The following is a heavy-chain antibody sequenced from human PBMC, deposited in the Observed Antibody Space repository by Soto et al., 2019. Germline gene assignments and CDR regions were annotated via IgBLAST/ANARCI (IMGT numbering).Heavy chain of an antibody. D-gene: IGHD3-10*01. V-gene: IGHV4-4*02. CDR3: ARDFIDTMVRGVLRFDP. Sequence: SETLSLTCAVSGGSISSSNWWSWVRQPPGKGLEWIGEIYHSGGTNYNPYLKSQVTISVDKSKNKFSLKLSTVTAADTAVYYCARDFIDTMVRGVLRFDPWGQGTLVTVSS. J-gene: IGHJ5*02. CDR2: IYHSGGT. CDR1: GGSISSSNW.